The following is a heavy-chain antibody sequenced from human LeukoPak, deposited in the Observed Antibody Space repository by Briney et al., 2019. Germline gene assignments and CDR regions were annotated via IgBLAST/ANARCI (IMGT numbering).Heavy chain of an antibody. V-gene: IGHV1-2*02. CDR1: GYTFTGYY. Sequence: ASVTVSCKASGYTFTGYYMHWVRQAPGQGLEWMGWINPNSGGTNYAQKFQGRVTMTRDTSISTAYMELSRLRYDDAAVYYCASLRFGESVDYWGQGTLVTVSS. J-gene: IGHJ4*02. CDR2: INPNSGGT. CDR3: ASLRFGESVDY. D-gene: IGHD3-10*01.